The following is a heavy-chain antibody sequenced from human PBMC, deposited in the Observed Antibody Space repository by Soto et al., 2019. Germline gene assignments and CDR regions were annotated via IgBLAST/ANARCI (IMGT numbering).Heavy chain of an antibody. V-gene: IGHV1-2*02. CDR3: ARGRTVHFYGMDV. CDR1: GYTFTDHY. J-gene: IGHJ6*02. D-gene: IGHD4-17*01. CDR2: INPHSGDT. Sequence: QVQLVQSGAEVKTPGASVKVSYVASGYTFTDHYIHWVRQAPGQGLEWMGWINPHSGDTIYAQKFQGRVTLTRDTAISTADMELSRLRSDDTAVYYCARGRTVHFYGMDVWGQGTTVTVSS.